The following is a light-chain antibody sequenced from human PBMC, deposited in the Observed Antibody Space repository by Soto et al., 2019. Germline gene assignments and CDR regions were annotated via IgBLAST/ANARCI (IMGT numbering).Light chain of an antibody. V-gene: IGKV3-15*01. CDR2: GAS. CDR1: QSVSSS. CDR3: QQYNQWPVT. J-gene: IGKJ4*01. Sequence: EIVMTQSPVTLSVSPGERVTLPCRASQSVSSSLAWYQQKPGQTPRILIYGASTRATGIPARFSGSGSGTEFTLPISSLQSEDFAVYYCQQYNQWPVTFGGGTKVEIK.